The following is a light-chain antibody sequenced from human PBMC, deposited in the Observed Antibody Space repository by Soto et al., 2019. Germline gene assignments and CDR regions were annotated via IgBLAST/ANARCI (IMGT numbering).Light chain of an antibody. CDR1: NIGSKS. CDR3: QVWDTSSDHVV. CDR2: DDN. Sequence: SYELTQPPSVSVAPGQTATITCGGNNIGSKSVQWYQRKPGQAPLMFVYDDNDRPSGIPERFSGSNSGNTATLTISRVAAGDEAEYYCQVWDTSSDHVVFGGGTKLTVL. V-gene: IGLV3-21*02. J-gene: IGLJ3*02.